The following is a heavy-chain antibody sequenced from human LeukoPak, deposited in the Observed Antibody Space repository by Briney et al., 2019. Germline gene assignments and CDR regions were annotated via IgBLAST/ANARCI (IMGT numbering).Heavy chain of an antibody. J-gene: IGHJ4*02. Sequence: GSSVKVACKASGGTVSSYAISCVRQAPGQGLEWMGGIIPIFGTANYAQKFQGRVTITTDESTSTTYMKLSSPRSEDTAFYYCAKFRYSYGRNYWGQGTLVTVSS. D-gene: IGHD3-10*01. CDR3: AKFRYSYGRNY. V-gene: IGHV1-69*05. CDR1: GGTVSSYA. CDR2: IIPIFGTA.